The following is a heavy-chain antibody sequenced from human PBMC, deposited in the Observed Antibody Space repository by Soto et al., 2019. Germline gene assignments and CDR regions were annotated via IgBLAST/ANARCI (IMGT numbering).Heavy chain of an antibody. J-gene: IGHJ4*02. CDR2: IYYSGST. Sequence: PSETLSLTCTVSGGSISSGGYYWSWIRQHPGKGLEWIGYIYYSGSTYYNPSLKSRVTISVDTSKNQFSLKLSSVTAADTAVYYCARRRYYDSSYYFDYWGQGTLVTVSS. CDR1: GGSISSGGYY. D-gene: IGHD3-22*01. V-gene: IGHV4-31*03. CDR3: ARRRYYDSSYYFDY.